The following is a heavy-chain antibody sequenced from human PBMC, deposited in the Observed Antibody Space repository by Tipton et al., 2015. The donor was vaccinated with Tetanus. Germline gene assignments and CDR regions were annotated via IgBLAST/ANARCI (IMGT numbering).Heavy chain of an antibody. J-gene: IGHJ6*02. D-gene: IGHD4-23*01. CDR3: ARLNGGWLNYYYYGMDV. V-gene: IGHV3-11*01. CDR1: GFTFSDYY. Sequence: SLRLSCAASGFTFSDYYMSWIRQAPGKGLEWVSYISSSGSTIYYADSVKGRFTISRDNAKNSLYLQMNSLRAEDTAVYYCARLNGGWLNYYYYGMDVWGQGTTVTVSS. CDR2: ISSSGSTI.